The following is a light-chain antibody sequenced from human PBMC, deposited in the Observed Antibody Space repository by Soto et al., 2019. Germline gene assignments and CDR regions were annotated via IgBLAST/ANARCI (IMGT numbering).Light chain of an antibody. V-gene: IGKV1-5*03. Sequence: DIQMTQSPTALSASVGDRVTITCRASQTISSLLAWYQQKPGEAPRLLIYQASSLETEVPSRFSGSGSGTEFTLTISSLQPGDFATYYCQQYNSYSLTFGQGTKVEIQ. J-gene: IGKJ1*01. CDR1: QTISSL. CDR2: QAS. CDR3: QQYNSYSLT.